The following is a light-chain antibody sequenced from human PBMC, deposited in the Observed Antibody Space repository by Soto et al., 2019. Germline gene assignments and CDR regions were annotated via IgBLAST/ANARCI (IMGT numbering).Light chain of an antibody. Sequence: DIQMTQSPSSLSASVGDKVTITCRATQGIANYLAWYQQKPGKAPKLLISGASTLQSGVPSRFSGIGSGTDFNLTISSLQAEDVATYYCQSYLSAPFTFGPGTSVDIK. CDR2: GAS. J-gene: IGKJ3*01. CDR1: QGIANY. V-gene: IGKV1-27*01. CDR3: QSYLSAPFT.